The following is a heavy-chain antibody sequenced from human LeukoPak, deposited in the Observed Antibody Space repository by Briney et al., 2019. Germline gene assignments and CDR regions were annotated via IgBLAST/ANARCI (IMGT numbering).Heavy chain of an antibody. CDR3: ARGTTYYYDSSGYYLDY. Sequence: SETLSLTCAVSSDSISSTYWWTWVRQPPGKGLEWIGEIYHSGSTNYNPSLKSRLTISVDKSKNQFSLKVTSVTAADTAVYYCARGTTYYYDSSGYYLDYWGQGTLVTVSS. CDR1: SDSISSTYW. J-gene: IGHJ4*02. CDR2: IYHSGST. V-gene: IGHV4-4*02. D-gene: IGHD3-22*01.